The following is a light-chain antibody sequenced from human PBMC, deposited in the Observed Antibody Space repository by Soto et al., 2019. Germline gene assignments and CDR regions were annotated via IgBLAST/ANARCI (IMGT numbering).Light chain of an antibody. Sequence: IVMTQSPATLSVSPGEGATLSCRASETLSRDLAWYQQKPGQSPRLLIFGAFTRATGVPVRFSGSGSGTEFTLTVSSLQSEDVAIYFCQQYNKWPLTFGGGTRVEIK. CDR3: QQYNKWPLT. J-gene: IGKJ4*01. V-gene: IGKV3D-15*01. CDR2: GAF. CDR1: ETLSRD.